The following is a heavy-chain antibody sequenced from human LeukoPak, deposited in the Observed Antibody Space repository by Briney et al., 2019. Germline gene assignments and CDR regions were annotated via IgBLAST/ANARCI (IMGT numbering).Heavy chain of an antibody. CDR2: MNPGGSEK. CDR3: AKNNDYGGDSALDY. D-gene: IGHD4-23*01. Sequence: SGGSLRLSCAASGFSFTYWMAWVRQAPGKGLEWVANMNPGGSEKKYADSVKGRFTISRDNSKNTLFLQMNSLRAEDTAVYYCAKNNDYGGDSALDYWGQGTLVTVSS. CDR1: GFSFTYW. J-gene: IGHJ4*02. V-gene: IGHV3-7*03.